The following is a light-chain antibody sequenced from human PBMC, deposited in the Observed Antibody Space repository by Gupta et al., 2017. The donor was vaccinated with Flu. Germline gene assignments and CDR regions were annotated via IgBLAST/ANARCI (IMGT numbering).Light chain of an antibody. CDR3: QQPSNWNS. Sequence: EIVLTQSPATLSLSPGERATLSCRASQSVSSYLAWYQQKPGQAPRLLIYDASNRANGIPARFSGSGSGTDFTLTISSLEPEDFAVYYWQQPSNWNSFGQGTKMEIK. J-gene: IGKJ2*03. CDR2: DAS. CDR1: QSVSSY. V-gene: IGKV3-11*01.